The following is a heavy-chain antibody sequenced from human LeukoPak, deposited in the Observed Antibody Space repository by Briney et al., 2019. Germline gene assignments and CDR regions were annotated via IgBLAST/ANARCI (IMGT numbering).Heavy chain of an antibody. J-gene: IGHJ6*02. V-gene: IGHV3-49*04. CDR2: IRSNTYGGTT. CDR1: GFNFGFYA. D-gene: IGHD2-21*02. Sequence: GGSLRLSCTASGFNFGFYAMSWVRQAPGKGLEWVGFIRSNTYGGTTEYAASVKGRFTFSRDDLKSIAYLQVNSLKTEDTAVYYCAREATDHVGMDVRGQGTTVTVS. CDR3: AREATDHVGMDV.